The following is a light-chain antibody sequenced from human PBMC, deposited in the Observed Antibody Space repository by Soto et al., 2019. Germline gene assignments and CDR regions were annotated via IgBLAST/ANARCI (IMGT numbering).Light chain of an antibody. V-gene: IGKV3-20*01. CDR2: GAS. CDR3: QQYGSSPPIT. Sequence: EIVLTQSPGTLSLSPGERATLSCRASKSVSSSYLAWYQQKPGQAPRLLIYGASSRATGIPDRFSGSGSGTAFTLTISRLEPEDFAVYYCQQYGSSPPITFGHGTRLEIK. CDR1: KSVSSSY. J-gene: IGKJ5*01.